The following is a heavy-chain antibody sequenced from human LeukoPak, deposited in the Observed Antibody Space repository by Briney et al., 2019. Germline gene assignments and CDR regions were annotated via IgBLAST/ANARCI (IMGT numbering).Heavy chain of an antibody. CDR2: IYYSGTT. Sequence: PSETLSLTCTVSGDSISSSSHYWGRIRQPPGKGLEWIGSIYYSGTTYYNPSLKSRVTISVDTSKNQFSLKLRSVTAADTAVYYCARHGSNWYDFDYWGQGTLVTVSS. CDR1: GDSISSSSHY. CDR3: ARHGSNWYDFDY. D-gene: IGHD6-13*01. V-gene: IGHV4-39*01. J-gene: IGHJ4*02.